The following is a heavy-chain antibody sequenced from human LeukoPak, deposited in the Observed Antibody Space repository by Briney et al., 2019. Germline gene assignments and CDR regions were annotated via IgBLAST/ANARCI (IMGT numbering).Heavy chain of an antibody. CDR2: IPYAGANK. CDR3: AKGYCTSTSCYTTGYLDY. CDR1: GFTFSSYG. J-gene: IGHJ4*02. V-gene: IGHV3-30*02. D-gene: IGHD2-2*02. Sequence: GGSLRLSCAASGFTFSSYGMHWVRQAPGKGLEWVAFIPYAGANKYYADSVKGRFTISRDNSKNTLFLQMNSLRAEDTAVYYCAKGYCTSTSCYTTGYLDYWGQGTLVTVSS.